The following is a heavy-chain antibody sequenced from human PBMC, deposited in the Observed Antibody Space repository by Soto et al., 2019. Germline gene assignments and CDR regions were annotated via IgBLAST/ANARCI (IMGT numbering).Heavy chain of an antibody. J-gene: IGHJ5*02. Sequence: ASETLSLTCTVSGGSISSSSYYWGWIRQPPGKGLEWIGSIYYSGSTYYNPSLKSRVTISVDTSKNQFSLKLSSVTAADTAVYYCARHVPGLGITIFGVVNTLNWFDPWGQGTLVTVSS. CDR2: IYYSGST. CDR3: ARHVPGLGITIFGVVNTLNWFDP. V-gene: IGHV4-39*01. D-gene: IGHD3-3*01. CDR1: GGSISSSSYY.